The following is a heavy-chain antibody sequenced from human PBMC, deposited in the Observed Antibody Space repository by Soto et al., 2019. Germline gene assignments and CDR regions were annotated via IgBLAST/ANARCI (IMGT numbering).Heavy chain of an antibody. CDR3: ARQNRFLKSNSGWYNWFDP. J-gene: IGHJ5*02. D-gene: IGHD6-19*01. V-gene: IGHV1-69*01. Sequence: QVQLVQSGAEVKKPGTSVKVSCKASGGTFSSYGISWVRQAPGQGLEWMGGIIPIFGSPNYAQRFQGRVTISADELTTTAYMEVTSLRSEDTAVYYCARQNRFLKSNSGWYNWFDPWGQGTLVTVSS. CDR1: GGTFSSYG. CDR2: IIPIFGSP.